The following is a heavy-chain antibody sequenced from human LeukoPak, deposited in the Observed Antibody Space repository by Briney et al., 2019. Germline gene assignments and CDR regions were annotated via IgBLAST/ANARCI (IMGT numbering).Heavy chain of an antibody. V-gene: IGHV3-53*01. CDR3: ARASTKSPLRFVLLYDH. CDR1: GSNVNKNY. Sequence: PGGSLRLSCTLSGSNVNKNYMGWVRQAPGKGLEWVSSLYTGGTAKYADSVKGRFTISRDDSKNTLYLQLDRLRAEDTAVYYCARASTKSPLRFVLLYDHWGQGTLVTVSS. CDR2: LYTGGTA. J-gene: IGHJ4*02. D-gene: IGHD2-15*01.